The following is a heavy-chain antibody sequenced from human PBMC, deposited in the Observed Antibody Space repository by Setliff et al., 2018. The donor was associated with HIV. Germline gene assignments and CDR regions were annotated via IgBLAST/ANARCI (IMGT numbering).Heavy chain of an antibody. CDR3: ARSGGPTFDP. CDR2: INHSGGT. CDR1: GGSFSAYY. D-gene: IGHD3-16*01. J-gene: IGHJ5*02. Sequence: PSETLSLTCAVYGGSFSAYYWSWIRQTPGKGLEWIGEINHSGGTNYNPSLKSRVTMSVDTSKNQFSLKLSSVTAADTAVFYCARSGGPTFDPWGQGTLVTVSS. V-gene: IGHV4-34*01.